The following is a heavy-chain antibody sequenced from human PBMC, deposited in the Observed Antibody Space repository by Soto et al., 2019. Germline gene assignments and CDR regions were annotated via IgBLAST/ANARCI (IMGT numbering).Heavy chain of an antibody. CDR3: AREREDYGGNKSYYYYYGMDV. J-gene: IGHJ6*02. V-gene: IGHV4-31*11. CDR1: GGSFSGYY. Sequence: SETLSLTCAVYGGSFSGYYWSWIRQHPGKGLEWIGYIYYSGSTYYNPSLKSRVTISVDTSKNQFSLKLSSVAAADTAVYYCAREREDYGGNKSYYYYYGMDVWGQGTTVTVSS. CDR2: IYYSGST. D-gene: IGHD4-17*01.